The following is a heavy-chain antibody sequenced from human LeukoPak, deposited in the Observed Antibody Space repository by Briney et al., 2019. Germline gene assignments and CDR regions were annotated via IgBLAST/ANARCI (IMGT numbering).Heavy chain of an antibody. CDR2: IDTDGTTT. CDR1: GFTFSSYS. J-gene: IGHJ4*02. V-gene: IGHV3-74*01. CDR3: ARDRMGY. D-gene: IGHD1-14*01. Sequence: GGSLRLSCAASGFTFSSYSMNWVRQAPGKGLVWVSRIDTDGTTTTYADSVKGRFTISRDNTKNTLYLQMNSLRAEDTAVYYCARDRMGYWGQGTLVTVSS.